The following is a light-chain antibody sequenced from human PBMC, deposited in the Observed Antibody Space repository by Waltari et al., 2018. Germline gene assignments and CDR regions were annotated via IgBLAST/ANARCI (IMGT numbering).Light chain of an antibody. J-gene: IGKJ4*01. CDR1: QSVSSS. V-gene: IGKV3-11*01. Sequence: EIVLTQSPATLSLSPGESATLSCRASQSVSSSLAWYQQKPGQPPRLLIYDASNRASGIPARFSGSGSGTDFTLTISTLEPEDFAVYYCQQRARWPTFGGGTKVEIK. CDR3: QQRARWPT. CDR2: DAS.